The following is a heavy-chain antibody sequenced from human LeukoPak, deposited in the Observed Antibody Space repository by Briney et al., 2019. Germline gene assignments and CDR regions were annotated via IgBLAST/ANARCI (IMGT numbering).Heavy chain of an antibody. D-gene: IGHD5-18*01. Sequence: PGGSLRLSCAASGFTFSSHAMSWVRQAPGKGLEWVSAISSRSDHIYYADSVQGRFTISRDNSKNTLYLQMNSLGAEDTALYYCANFVDTSMGGNDYWGQGTLVTVSS. CDR3: ANFVDTSMGGNDY. V-gene: IGHV3-23*01. CDR1: GFTFSSHA. CDR2: ISSRSDHI. J-gene: IGHJ4*02.